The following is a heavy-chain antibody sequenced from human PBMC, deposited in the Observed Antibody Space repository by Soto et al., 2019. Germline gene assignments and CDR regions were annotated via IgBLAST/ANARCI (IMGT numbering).Heavy chain of an antibody. CDR2: IKEDGSEK. CDR3: ARGARI. CDR1: RFTFSGFW. V-gene: IGHV3-7*01. Sequence: EVQLVESGGDLVRPGGSLRLSCEDSRFTFSGFWRYWVRQAPGKGLEGVANIKEDGSEKNYVDSVRGRFTISRDNAKNSLYLQMNSLRAEDTAVYYCARGARIWGQGTMVTVSP. J-gene: IGHJ3*02.